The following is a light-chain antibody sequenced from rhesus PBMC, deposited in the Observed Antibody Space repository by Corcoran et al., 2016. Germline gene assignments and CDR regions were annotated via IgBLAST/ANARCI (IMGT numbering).Light chain of an antibody. CDR2: DAS. CDR1: QSVGSN. J-gene: IGKJ1*01. CDR3: QQYNNWWT. Sequence: ETVVTQSPATLSLSPGERATLSCRASQSVGSNLAWYQQKPGQAPKLLIYDASSRATVIPDRFSGSGAGTEFTLTISSLDPEDVGVYYCQQYNNWWTFGQGTKVEIK. V-gene: IGKV3-42*02.